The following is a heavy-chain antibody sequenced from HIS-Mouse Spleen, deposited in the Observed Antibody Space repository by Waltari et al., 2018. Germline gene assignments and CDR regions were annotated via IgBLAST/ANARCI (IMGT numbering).Heavy chain of an antibody. CDR3: AREIPYSSSWYDWYFDL. J-gene: IGHJ2*01. CDR2: IYYSGST. Sequence: QLQLPESGPGLVKPSETLSLLCTVSGGSIRSSSYYWGWIRQPPGKGLECIGSIYYSGSTYYNPSLTSRVTISVDTSKNQFSLKLSSVTAADTAVYYCAREIPYSSSWYDWYFDLWGRGTLVTVSS. D-gene: IGHD6-13*01. CDR1: GGSIRSSSYY. V-gene: IGHV4-39*07.